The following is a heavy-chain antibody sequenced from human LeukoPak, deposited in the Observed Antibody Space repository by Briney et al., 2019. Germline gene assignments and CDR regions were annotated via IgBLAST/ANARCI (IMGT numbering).Heavy chain of an antibody. J-gene: IGHJ4*02. Sequence: GGSLRLSCAASGFTFSRYGMHWVRQTPGKGLEWVAVISYDASNKYYADSVKGRFTISRDNSMNTLYLQMNSLRAEDTAVYYCAKSHGYSYGFDYWGQGTLVTVSS. CDR2: ISYDASNK. CDR1: GFTFSRYG. CDR3: AKSHGYSYGFDY. V-gene: IGHV3-30*18. D-gene: IGHD5-18*01.